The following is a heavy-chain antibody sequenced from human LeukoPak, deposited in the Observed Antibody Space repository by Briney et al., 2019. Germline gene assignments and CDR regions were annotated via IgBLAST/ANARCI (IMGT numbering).Heavy chain of an antibody. CDR1: GFTFSSYR. J-gene: IGHJ4*02. CDR2: ISSSSDTI. D-gene: IGHD2-15*01. Sequence: PGGSLRLSCAASGFTFSSYRLNWVRQAPGKGLEWVSYISSSSDTIYYADSVKGRFTISRDNAKNSLYLQMNSLRAEDTAVYYCAREKGDHCSGGRCQYYFDYWGQGTLVTVSS. CDR3: AREKGDHCSGGRCQYYFDY. V-gene: IGHV3-48*04.